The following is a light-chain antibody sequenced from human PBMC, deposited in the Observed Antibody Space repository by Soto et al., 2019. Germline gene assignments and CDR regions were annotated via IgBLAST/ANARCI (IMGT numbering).Light chain of an antibody. J-gene: IGKJ4*01. V-gene: IGKV3-15*01. CDR1: QNVNTN. CDR2: DTS. CDR3: QQYNNWPLT. Sequence: EIVMTQSPATLSVSPGERATLSCRASQNVNTNLAWYQQKPGQAPRLLIYDTSTRATGIPVRFSGSGSGTEFTLIISGLQSEDFAVYYCQQYNNWPLTFGGGTKVEIK.